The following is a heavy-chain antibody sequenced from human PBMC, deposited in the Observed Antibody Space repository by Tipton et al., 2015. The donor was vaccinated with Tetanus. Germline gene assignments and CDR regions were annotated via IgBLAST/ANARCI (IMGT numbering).Heavy chain of an antibody. CDR3: ASSSSTRLGWFDP. V-gene: IGHV4-61*01. CDR1: GGSVSSGSYY. J-gene: IGHJ5*02. Sequence: PGLVKPSETLSLTCAVSGGSVSSGSYYWSWIRQPPGKGLEWIGYIYYSGSTNYNPSLKSRVTISVDTAKNQFSLKLSSVTAADTAVYYCASSSSTRLGWFDPWGQGTLVTVSS. CDR2: IYYSGST. D-gene: IGHD2-2*01.